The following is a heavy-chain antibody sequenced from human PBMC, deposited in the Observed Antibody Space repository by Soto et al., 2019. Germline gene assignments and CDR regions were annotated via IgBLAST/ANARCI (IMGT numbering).Heavy chain of an antibody. D-gene: IGHD3-22*01. CDR3: ARGYYDSSGYDPYNYFDY. Sequence: GGSLRLSYAASGFTVSSNYMSWVRQAPGKGLEWVSVIYSGGSTYYADSVKGRFTISRDNSKNTLYLQMNSLRAEDTAVYYCARGYYDSSGYDPYNYFDYWGQGTLVTVSS. V-gene: IGHV3-53*01. CDR1: GFTVSSNY. CDR2: IYSGGST. J-gene: IGHJ4*02.